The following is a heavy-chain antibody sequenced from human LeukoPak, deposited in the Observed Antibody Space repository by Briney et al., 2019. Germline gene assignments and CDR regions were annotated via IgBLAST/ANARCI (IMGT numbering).Heavy chain of an antibody. CDR2: IYFSGST. J-gene: IGHJ4*02. CDR3: ARIGYSSRDDF. CDR1: GGSLSTYY. D-gene: IGHD5-18*01. V-gene: IGHV4-59*01. Sequence: SETLSLTCSVSGGSLSTYYWSWIRQPPGKGLEWIGYIYFSGSTNYNPSLKSRVTISVDTSKNQFSLNVNSVTAADTAVYYCARIGYSSRDDFWGQGTLVTVSS.